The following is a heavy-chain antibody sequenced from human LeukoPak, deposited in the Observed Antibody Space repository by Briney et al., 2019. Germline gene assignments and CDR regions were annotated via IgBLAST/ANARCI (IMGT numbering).Heavy chain of an antibody. CDR2: IKSKTDGGTT. D-gene: IGHD2-15*01. J-gene: IGHJ4*02. Sequence: GGSLRLSCAASGLTFSNAWMSWVRQAPGKGLEWVGRIKSKTDGGTTDYAAPVKGRFTISRDDSKNTLYLQMNSLKTEDTAVYYCTTALGYCSGGSCYSADYWGQGTLVTVSS. CDR1: GLTFSNAW. V-gene: IGHV3-15*01. CDR3: TTALGYCSGGSCYSADY.